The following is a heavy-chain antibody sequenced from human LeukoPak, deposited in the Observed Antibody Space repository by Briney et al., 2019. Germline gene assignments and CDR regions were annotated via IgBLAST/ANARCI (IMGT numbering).Heavy chain of an antibody. D-gene: IGHD6-19*01. V-gene: IGHV4-34*01. CDR3: AGSSSGWYYY. CDR1: GGSFSGYY. CDR2: INHSGST. J-gene: IGHJ4*02. Sequence: PSETLSLTCAVYGGSFSGYYWSWIRQPPGKGLEWIGEINHSGSTNYNPSLKSRVTISVDTPKNQFSLKLSSVTAADTAVYYCAGSSSGWYYYGGQGTLVTVSS.